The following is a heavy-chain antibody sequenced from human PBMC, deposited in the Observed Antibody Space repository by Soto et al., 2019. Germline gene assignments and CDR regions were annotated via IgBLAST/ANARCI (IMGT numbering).Heavy chain of an antibody. V-gene: IGHV3-23*01. CDR1: GFTFSSYA. D-gene: IGHD1-26*01. CDR2: ISGSGGST. J-gene: IGHJ5*02. Sequence: GGSLRLSCAASGFTFSSYAMSWVRQAPGKGLEWVSAISGSGGSTYYTDSVKGRFTISRDNSKNTLYLQMNSLRAEDTAVHYCAKKWDYFRFDPWGQGTLVTVSS. CDR3: AKKWDYFRFDP.